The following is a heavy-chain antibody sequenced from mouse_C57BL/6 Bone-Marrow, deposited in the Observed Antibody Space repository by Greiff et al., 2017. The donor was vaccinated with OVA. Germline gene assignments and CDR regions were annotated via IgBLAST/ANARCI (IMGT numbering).Heavy chain of an antibody. CDR2: IYPGNSDT. CDR3: TRWYYGSSYVFAY. V-gene: IGHV1-5*01. J-gene: IGHJ3*01. CDR1: GYTFTSYW. Sequence: VQLQQSGTVLARPGASVKMSCKTSGYTFTSYWMHWVKQRPGQGLEWIGAIYPGNSDTSYNQKFKGKAKLTAVTSASTAYMELSSLTNEDSAVYYCTRWYYGSSYVFAYWGQGTLVTVSA. D-gene: IGHD1-1*01.